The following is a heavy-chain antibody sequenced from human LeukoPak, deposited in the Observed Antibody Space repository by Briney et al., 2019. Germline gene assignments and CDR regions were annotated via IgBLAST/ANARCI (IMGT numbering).Heavy chain of an antibody. D-gene: IGHD6-13*01. Sequence: GGSLRLSCAASGFTFSSYSMNWVRQAPGKGLEWVSSISSSSSYIYYADSVKGRFTISRDNAKHSLYLQMNSLRAEDTAVYYCARGGGREYSSSWYYYWGQGTLVTVSS. J-gene: IGHJ4*02. CDR1: GFTFSSYS. V-gene: IGHV3-21*01. CDR3: ARGGGREYSSSWYYY. CDR2: ISSSSSYI.